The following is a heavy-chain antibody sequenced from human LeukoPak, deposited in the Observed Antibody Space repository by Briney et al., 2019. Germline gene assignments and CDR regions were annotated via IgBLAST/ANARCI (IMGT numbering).Heavy chain of an antibody. J-gene: IGHJ6*02. Sequence: PSETLSLTCAVYGGSFSGYYWSWIRQPPGKGLEWIGEINHSGSTNYNPSLKSRVTISVDTSKNQFSLRLSSVTAADTAVYYCARFRGLYCSGGSCYRRDYYYYGMDVWGQGTTVTVSS. CDR2: INHSGST. D-gene: IGHD2-15*01. V-gene: IGHV4-34*01. CDR3: ARFRGLYCSGGSCYRRDYYYYGMDV. CDR1: GGSFSGYY.